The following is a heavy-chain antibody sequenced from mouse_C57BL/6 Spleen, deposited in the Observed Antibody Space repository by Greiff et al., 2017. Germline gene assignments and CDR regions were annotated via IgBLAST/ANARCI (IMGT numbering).Heavy chain of an antibody. CDR1: GYAFTNYL. J-gene: IGHJ2*01. Sequence: QVQLQQSGAELVRPGTSVKVSCKASGYAFTNYLIEWVKQRPGQGLEWIGVINPGSGGTNYNEKFKGKATLTADKSSSTAYMQLSSLTSEDSAVYLCARSSTGNFDYWGQGTTLTVSS. D-gene: IGHD4-1*02. V-gene: IGHV1-54*01. CDR2: INPGSGGT. CDR3: ARSSTGNFDY.